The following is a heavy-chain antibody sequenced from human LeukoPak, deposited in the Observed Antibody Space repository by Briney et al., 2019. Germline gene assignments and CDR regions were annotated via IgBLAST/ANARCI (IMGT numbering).Heavy chain of an antibody. J-gene: IGHJ5*02. Sequence: PGGSLRLSCAASGFTFEDYGMSWVRQAPGKGLEWVSGINWNGGSTGYADSVKGRFTISRDNAKNSLHLQMNSLRAEDTALYHCARAARNWFDPWGQGTLVTVSS. V-gene: IGHV3-20*01. CDR3: ARAARNWFDP. CDR2: INWNGGST. CDR1: GFTFEDYG.